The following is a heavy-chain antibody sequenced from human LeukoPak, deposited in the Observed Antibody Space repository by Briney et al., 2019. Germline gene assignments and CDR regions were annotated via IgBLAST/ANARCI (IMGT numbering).Heavy chain of an antibody. CDR2: IYTTGTT. D-gene: IGHD3-10*01. J-gene: IGHJ6*02. Sequence: KPSETLSLTCTVSGASIGSYYWSWIRQPAGQGLEWIGRIYTTGTTNYHPSLKSRVTMSLDTSKSQFSLKLSSVTAADTAVYYCARGFITMVRGVIITHYCYGMDVWGQGTTVTVSS. CDR3: ARGFITMVRGVIITHYCYGMDV. CDR1: GASIGSYY. V-gene: IGHV4-4*07.